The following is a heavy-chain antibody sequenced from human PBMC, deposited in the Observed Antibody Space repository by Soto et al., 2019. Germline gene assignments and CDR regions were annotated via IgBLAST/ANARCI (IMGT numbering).Heavy chain of an antibody. CDR3: AREGMDV. CDR1: GYTFTSYD. J-gene: IGHJ6*02. CDR2: MNPNSGNT. Sequence: QVQLVQSGAEVKKPGASVKVSCKASGYTFTSYDINWVRQATGQGLEWMGYMNPNSGNTVYAQQFQGRGTMTWDTSITTAYMELSSLRSEDTAVYYCAREGMDVWGQGTTVTVSS. V-gene: IGHV1-8*01.